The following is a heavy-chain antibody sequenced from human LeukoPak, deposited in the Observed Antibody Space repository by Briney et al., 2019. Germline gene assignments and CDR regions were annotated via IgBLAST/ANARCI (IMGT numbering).Heavy chain of an antibody. V-gene: IGHV1-2*02. D-gene: IGHD6-19*01. CDR1: GYTFTGYY. Sequence: ASVKVSCKASGYTFTGYYMHWVRQAPGQGLEWMGWINPNSGGTNYAQKFQGRVTMTRDTSISTAYMELSRLRSDDTAVYYRARGGYSSGWYDDYWGQGTLVTVSS. CDR2: INPNSGGT. J-gene: IGHJ4*02. CDR3: ARGGYSSGWYDDY.